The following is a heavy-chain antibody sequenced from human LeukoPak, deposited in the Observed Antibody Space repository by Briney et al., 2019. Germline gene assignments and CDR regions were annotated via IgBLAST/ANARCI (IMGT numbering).Heavy chain of an antibody. J-gene: IGHJ6*03. CDR3: ARAPRSGGYPIYYSYSMDV. V-gene: IGHV3-7*01. D-gene: IGHD6-19*01. Sequence: GGSLRLSCVASGFTFNSYWMTWVRQAPGKGLEWVANIKQDGSEKYYVDSVKGRFTISRDNAKNSLYLQMNSLRAEDTAVYYCARAPRSGGYPIYYSYSMDVWGKGTPVTVSS. CDR2: IKQDGSEK. CDR1: GFTFNSYW.